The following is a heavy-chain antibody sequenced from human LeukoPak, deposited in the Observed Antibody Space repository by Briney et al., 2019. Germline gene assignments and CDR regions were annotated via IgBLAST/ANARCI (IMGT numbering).Heavy chain of an antibody. D-gene: IGHD3-3*01. Sequence: SETLSLTCTVSGGSISSGGYYWSWIRQHPGKGLEWIGYIYYSGSTYYNPSLKSRVTISVDKSKNQFSLKLSSVTAADTAVYYCARGPDDFWSGYYINYYYGMDVWGQGTTVTVSS. CDR3: ARGPDDFWSGYYINYYYGMDV. CDR1: GGSISSGGYY. CDR2: IYYSGST. V-gene: IGHV4-31*03. J-gene: IGHJ6*02.